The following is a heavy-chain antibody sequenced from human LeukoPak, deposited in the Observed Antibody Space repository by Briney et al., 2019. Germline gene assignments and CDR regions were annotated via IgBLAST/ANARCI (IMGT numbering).Heavy chain of an antibody. CDR1: GFSLDDYA. J-gene: IGHJ3*01. CDR3: IKDMGFDLLKDAFDL. Sequence: PGGSLRLSCAASGFSLDDYAMHWVRQAQGQGLEWVSSISWDGRNMAYAASVKGRFTISRDNAQNSLYLQMYSLKIEDTAFYYCIKDMGFDLLKDAFDLWGQGMLVTVSS. V-gene: IGHV3-9*01. CDR2: ISWDGRNM. D-gene: IGHD1-26*01.